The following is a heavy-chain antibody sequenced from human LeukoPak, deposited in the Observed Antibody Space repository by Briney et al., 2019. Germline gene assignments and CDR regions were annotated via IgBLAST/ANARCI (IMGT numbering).Heavy chain of an antibody. CDR3: ARDKIVGATTLDY. D-gene: IGHD1-26*01. CDR2: IKQDGSEI. CDR1: GFTFSSYS. Sequence: GGSLRLSCAASGFTFSSYSMNWVRQAPGKGLEWVANIKQDGSEIYYVDSVKGRFTISRDNAKNSLYLQVNSLRVEDTAVYYCARDKIVGATTLDYWGQGTLVTVSS. V-gene: IGHV3-7*01. J-gene: IGHJ4*02.